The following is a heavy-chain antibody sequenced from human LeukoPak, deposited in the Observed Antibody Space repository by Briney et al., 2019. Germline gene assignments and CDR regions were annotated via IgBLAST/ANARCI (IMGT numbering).Heavy chain of an antibody. D-gene: IGHD5-18*01. J-gene: IGHJ4*02. CDR2: IIPIFGTA. CDR3: ARAWAMVTGFDY. V-gene: IGHV1-69*13. CDR1: GGTFSSYA. Sequence: ASVKVSCKASGGTFSSYAISWVRQAPGQGLEWMGGIIPIFGTANYAQKFQGRVTITADESTSTAYMELSSLRSEDTAVYYCARAWAMVTGFDYWGQGTLVTVSS.